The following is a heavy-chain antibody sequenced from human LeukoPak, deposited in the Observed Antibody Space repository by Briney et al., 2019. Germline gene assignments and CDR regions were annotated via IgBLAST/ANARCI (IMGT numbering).Heavy chain of an antibody. CDR2: IRSKAYGGTT. D-gene: IGHD3-3*01. V-gene: IGHV3-49*04. CDR1: GFTFGDYA. J-gene: IGHJ4*02. Sequence: GGSLRLPYTASGFTFGDYAMSRVRQAPGKGLEGVGFIRSKAYGGTTEYAASVKGRFTISRDDSKSIAYLQMNSLKTEDTAVYYCTKATYYEGLFDYWGQGTLVTVSS. CDR3: TKATYYEGLFDY.